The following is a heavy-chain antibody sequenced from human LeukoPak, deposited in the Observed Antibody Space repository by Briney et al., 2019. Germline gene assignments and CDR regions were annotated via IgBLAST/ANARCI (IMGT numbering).Heavy chain of an antibody. J-gene: IGHJ2*01. CDR3: AREGSLRSDNWYFDL. V-gene: IGHV4-59*01. D-gene: IGHD6-19*01. Sequence: SETLSLTCTVSGGSISSYCWSWIRQPPGKGLEWIGYIFYSGSTNYNPSLKSRVTISVDTSKNQFSLKLSSVTAADTAVYYCAREGSLRSDNWYFDLWGRGTLVTVSS. CDR1: GGSISSYC. CDR2: IFYSGST.